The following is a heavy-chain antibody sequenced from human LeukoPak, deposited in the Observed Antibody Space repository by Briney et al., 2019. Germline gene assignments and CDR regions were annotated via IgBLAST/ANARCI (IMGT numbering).Heavy chain of an antibody. CDR3: ARDVVGGGTAWFDP. V-gene: IGHV1-2*02. D-gene: IGHD2-21*01. CDR2: INPNTDGT. CDR1: GYTFTGHY. Sequence: ASVKVSCKASGYTFTGHYMHWVRQAPGQGLEWMGWINPNTDGTNYAQKFQGRVTMTRDTSISTAYMELSGLRSDDTAVYYCARDVVGGGTAWFDPWGQGTLVTVPS. J-gene: IGHJ5*02.